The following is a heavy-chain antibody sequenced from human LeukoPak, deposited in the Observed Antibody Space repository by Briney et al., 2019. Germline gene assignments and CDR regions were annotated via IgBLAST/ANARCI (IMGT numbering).Heavy chain of an antibody. CDR2: IYTSGST. D-gene: IGHD3-22*01. CDR1: GGSISSYY. J-gene: IGHJ4*02. CDR3: ARHARSGSSYYQYFDY. V-gene: IGHV4-4*07. Sequence: PSETLSLTCTVSGGSISSYYWSWIRQPAGKGLEWIGRIYTSGSTNYNPSVKSRVTISVDTSKNQFSLKLSSVAAADTAVYYCARHARSGSSYYQYFDYWGQGTLVTVSS.